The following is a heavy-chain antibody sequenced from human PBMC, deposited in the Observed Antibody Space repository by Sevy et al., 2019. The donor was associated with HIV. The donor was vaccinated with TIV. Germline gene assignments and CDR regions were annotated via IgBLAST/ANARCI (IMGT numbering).Heavy chain of an antibody. CDR2: ISTSGNTI. J-gene: IGHJ4*02. Sequence: GGSLRLSCAASGFTFNDYYMTWIRQAPGKGLEWVSYISTSGNTIKYADSVKGRFTISRDNAKNSLYLQMNSLRAEDTAVYYCAREVSSSRGDLDNWGQGTLVTVSS. CDR3: AREVSSSRGDLDN. V-gene: IGHV3-11*01. D-gene: IGHD6-13*01. CDR1: GFTFNDYY.